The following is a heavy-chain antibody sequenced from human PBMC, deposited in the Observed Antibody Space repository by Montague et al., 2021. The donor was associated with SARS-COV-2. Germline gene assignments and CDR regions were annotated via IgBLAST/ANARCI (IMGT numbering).Heavy chain of an antibody. V-gene: IGHV4-34*01. D-gene: IGHD4-23*01. CDR3: ARWDPQTLTLIGLRGKSASDY. J-gene: IGHJ4*02. CDR2: INHSGTT. Sequence: SGTLSLTSAVYGGSFSGYYWTWIRQSPGKGLEWIAEINHSGTTNYNFNPSLRSRVTISVDTSKSQFSLKLSSVTAADTGVYYCARWDPQTLTLIGLRGKSASDYWGQGTLVTVSS. CDR1: GGSFSGYY.